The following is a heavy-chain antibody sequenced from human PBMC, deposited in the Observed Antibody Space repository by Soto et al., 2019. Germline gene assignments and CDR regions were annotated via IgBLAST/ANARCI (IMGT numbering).Heavy chain of an antibody. CDR1: GGTFNTYA. CDR3: ARDLITMVRGEYYYGLYV. D-gene: IGHD3-10*01. CDR2: IIPIFGTA. V-gene: IGHV1-69*01. Sequence: QVQLVQSGAEVKKPGSSVKVSCTASGGTFNTYAISWVRQAPGQGLEWMGGIIPIFGTANYAQKFQGRVTITADESTRTGYMELSSLRAEDTAVYYCARDLITMVRGEYYYGLYVWGHGTTVTVAS. J-gene: IGHJ6*02.